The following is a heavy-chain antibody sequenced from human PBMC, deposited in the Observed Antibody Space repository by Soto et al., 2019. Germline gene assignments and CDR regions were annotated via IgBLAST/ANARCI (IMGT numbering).Heavy chain of an antibody. CDR1: GFTVSSDY. J-gene: IGHJ3*02. CDR3: ARERQSSGWLAAFDI. V-gene: IGHV3-53*04. D-gene: IGHD6-19*01. CDR2: IFTGGST. Sequence: EMQLVESGGGLVQPGGSLRLSCAASGFTVSSDYMSWVRQAPGKGLEWVSVIFTGGSTYYADSVKGRFTISRHSSMNTVYLQMDTLRAEDTAVYYCARERQSSGWLAAFDIWGHGTMVTVSS.